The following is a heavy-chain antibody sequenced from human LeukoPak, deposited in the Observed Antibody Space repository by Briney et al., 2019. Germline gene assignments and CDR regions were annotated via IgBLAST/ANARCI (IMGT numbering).Heavy chain of an antibody. CDR2: FDPEDGET. Sequence: ASVKVSCKVSGYTLTELSMHWVRQAPGKGLEWMGGFDPEDGETIYAQKFQGRVTMTEDTSTDTAYMELSSLRSEDTAVYYCATVTSGIAAAGPLYYFDYWGQGTLVTVSS. V-gene: IGHV1-24*01. D-gene: IGHD6-13*01. CDR1: GYTLTELS. J-gene: IGHJ4*02. CDR3: ATVTSGIAAAGPLYYFDY.